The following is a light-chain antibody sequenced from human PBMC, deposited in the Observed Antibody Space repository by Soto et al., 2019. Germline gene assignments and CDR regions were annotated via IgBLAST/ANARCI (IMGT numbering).Light chain of an antibody. Sequence: QSVLIQPPSMSGSPGQSVTISCTGTTSDTGAYDYVSCFQHHPGTVPKPMIYSVNSRPSGVPDRFSDSKSANPASMTISGLQPGDGADFFCFSYTSSAPSVLGTGTKVTVL. CDR3: FSYTSSAPSV. CDR2: SVN. J-gene: IGLJ1*01. V-gene: IGLV2-11*01. CDR1: TSDTGAYDY.